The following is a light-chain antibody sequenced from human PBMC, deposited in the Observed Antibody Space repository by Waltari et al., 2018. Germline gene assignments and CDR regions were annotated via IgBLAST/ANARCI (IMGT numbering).Light chain of an antibody. CDR2: DVF. Sequence: QSALTQPRSVYGSPGQSVTIPCTLTSTHFCTYNYVSWYQQLPGKAPKLMIADVFKRPSGVPDRFSGSKSGYTASLTISGLQAEDEADYYCCSYAGTYRWVFGGGTKVTVL. J-gene: IGLJ3*02. V-gene: IGLV2-11*01. CDR3: CSYAGTYRWV. CDR1: STHFCTYNY.